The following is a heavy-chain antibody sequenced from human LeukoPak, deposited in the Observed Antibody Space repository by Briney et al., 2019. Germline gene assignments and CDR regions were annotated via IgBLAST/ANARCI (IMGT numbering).Heavy chain of an antibody. CDR3: ARLHSSGWHYYYYYMDV. CDR1: GYTFTGYY. V-gene: IGHV1-2*02. Sequence: ASVKVSCKASGYTFTGYYMHWVRQAPGQGLEWMGWINPNSGGTNYAQKFQGRVTMTRDTSISTAYMELSRLRSDDTAVYYCARLHSSGWHYYYYYMDVWGKGTTVTVS. CDR2: INPNSGGT. D-gene: IGHD6-19*01. J-gene: IGHJ6*03.